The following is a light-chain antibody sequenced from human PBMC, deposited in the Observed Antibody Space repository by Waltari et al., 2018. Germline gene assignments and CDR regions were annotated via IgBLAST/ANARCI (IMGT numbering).Light chain of an antibody. V-gene: IGLV1-51*01. Sequence: QSVLTQPPSVSAAPGQKVTISSSGGTSHMGNNYVSWYQKFPGRAPRLIIFDDNQRPSGIPDRFSGSKSGTSATLAITGLQSGDEADYYCGSWDSSLSAAGVFGGGTRLTVL. CDR3: GSWDSSLSAAGV. J-gene: IGLJ3*02. CDR1: TSHMGNNY. CDR2: DDN.